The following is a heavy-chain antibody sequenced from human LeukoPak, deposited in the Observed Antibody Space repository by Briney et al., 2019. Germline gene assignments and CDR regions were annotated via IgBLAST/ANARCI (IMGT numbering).Heavy chain of an antibody. J-gene: IGHJ4*02. D-gene: IGHD3-3*01. CDR3: SALEWLPERVDY. Sequence: PSQTLSLTCTVSGGSISSGSYYWSWIRQPAGKGLEWIGRIYTSGSTNYNPSLKSRVTISVDTSKNQFSLKLSSVTAADTAVYYCSALEWLPERVDYWGQGTLVTVSS. V-gene: IGHV4-61*02. CDR2: IYTSGST. CDR1: GGSISSGSYY.